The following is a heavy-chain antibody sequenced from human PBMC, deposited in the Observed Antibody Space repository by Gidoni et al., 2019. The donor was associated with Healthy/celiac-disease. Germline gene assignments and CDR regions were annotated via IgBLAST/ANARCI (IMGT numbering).Heavy chain of an antibody. V-gene: IGHV4-59*01. D-gene: IGHD1-26*01. J-gene: IGHJ3*02. CDR1: GGSISSYY. CDR3: ARTYRYSGNYAFDI. Sequence: QVQLQESGPGLVTPSETLALTCTVSGGSISSYYWSWIRQPPGKGLEWIGYIYYSGSPNYNPSLKSRVTISVDTSKNQFSLKLSSVTAADTAVYYCARTYRYSGNYAFDIWGQGTMVTVSS. CDR2: IYYSGSP.